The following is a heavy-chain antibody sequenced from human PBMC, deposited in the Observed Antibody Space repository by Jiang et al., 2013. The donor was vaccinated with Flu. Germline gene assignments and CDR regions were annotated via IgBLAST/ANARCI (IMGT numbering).Heavy chain of an antibody. J-gene: IGHJ4*02. CDR1: GGSISSGGYS. CDR3: ARRGAAAEPGGVGFDY. V-gene: IGHV4-30-2*01. CDR2: IYHSGST. Sequence: LVKPSQTLSLTCAVSGGSISSGGYSWSWIRQPPGKGLEWIGYIYHSGSTYYNPSLKSRVTISVDRSKNQFSLKLSSVTAADTAVYYCARRGAAAEPGGVGFDYWGQGTLVTVSS. D-gene: IGHD6-13*01.